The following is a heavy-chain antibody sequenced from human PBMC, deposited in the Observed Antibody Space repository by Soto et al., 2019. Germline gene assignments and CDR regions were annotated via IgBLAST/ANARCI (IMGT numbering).Heavy chain of an antibody. CDR3: AKGIYDFWSGYGPDVGY. CDR1: GFTFSSYG. Sequence: PGGSLRLSCAASGFTFSSYGMHWVRQAPGKGLEWVAVISYDGSNKYYADSVKGRFTISRDNSKNTLYLQMNSLRAEDTAVYYWAKGIYDFWSGYGPDVGYGGQETLVTVSS. J-gene: IGHJ4*02. D-gene: IGHD3-3*01. V-gene: IGHV3-30*18. CDR2: ISYDGSNK.